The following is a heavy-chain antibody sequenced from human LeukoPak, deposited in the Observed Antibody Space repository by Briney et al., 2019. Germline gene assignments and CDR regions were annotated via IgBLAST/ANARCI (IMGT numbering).Heavy chain of an antibody. CDR3: ARGLGSYSGHAMSWFDP. J-gene: IGHJ5*02. CDR2: INHSGST. V-gene: IGHV4-34*01. CDR1: GGSFSGYY. D-gene: IGHD1-26*01. Sequence: TPSETLSLTCAVYGGSFSGYYWSWIRQPPGKGLEWIGEINHSGSTNYNPSLKSRVTISVDTSKNQFSLKLSSVTAADTAVYYCARGLGSYSGHAMSWFDPWGQGTLVTVSS.